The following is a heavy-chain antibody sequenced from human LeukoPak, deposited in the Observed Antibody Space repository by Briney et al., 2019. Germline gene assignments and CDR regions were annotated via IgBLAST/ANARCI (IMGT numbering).Heavy chain of an antibody. V-gene: IGHV4-61*09. D-gene: IGHD5-18*01. CDR2: IYHNGSL. J-gene: IGHJ4*02. CDR3: ARGTEQLWSIEFDY. Sequence: PSETLSLTCTVSGGSISSGAYYWSWIRQPAGKGLEYIGHIYHNGSLNYNPSLKSRVTISVDTSKNEYSLSLRSVTAADTAVYYCARGTEQLWSIEFDYWGQGTLVTVSS. CDR1: GGSISSGAYY.